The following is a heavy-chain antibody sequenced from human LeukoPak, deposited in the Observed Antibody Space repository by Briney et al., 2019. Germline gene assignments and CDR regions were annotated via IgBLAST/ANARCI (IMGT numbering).Heavy chain of an antibody. V-gene: IGHV4-34*01. D-gene: IGHD3-22*01. J-gene: IGHJ5*02. CDR3: ARIYYYDSSGYSSRSLYNWFDP. CDR2: INHSGST. Sequence: MSSETLSLTCAVYGGSFSGYYWSWIRQPPGKGLEWIGEINHSGSTNYNPSLKSRVTISVDTSKNQFSLKLSSVTAADTAVYYCARIYYYDSSGYSSRSLYNWFDPWGQGTLVTVSS. CDR1: GGSFSGYY.